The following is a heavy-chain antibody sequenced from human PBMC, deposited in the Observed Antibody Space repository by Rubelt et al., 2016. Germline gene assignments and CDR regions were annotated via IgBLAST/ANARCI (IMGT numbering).Heavy chain of an antibody. D-gene: IGHD4-23*01. CDR1: GFTFSSYW. CDR3: AMTTVDYYYHGMDV. CDR2: IYSTGST. Sequence: EVQLVESGGGLVQPGGSLRLSCAASGFTFSSYWMSWVRQTPGKGLEWVSSIYSTGSTYYVDSVKGRFTMSRNNSQKTLYLQMNSLRAEDTALYCCAMTTVDYYYHGMDVWGQGTTVTVSS. J-gene: IGHJ6*02. V-gene: IGHV3-66*02.